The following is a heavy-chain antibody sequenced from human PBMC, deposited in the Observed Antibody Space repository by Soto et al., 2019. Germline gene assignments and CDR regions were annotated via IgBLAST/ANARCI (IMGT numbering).Heavy chain of an antibody. CDR3: TTGYNQRWLVQVDY. CDR2: IKSKTDGGTT. D-gene: IGHD6-19*01. V-gene: IGHV3-15*01. J-gene: IGHJ4*02. CDR1: GFTFSNAW. Sequence: PGGSLRLSCXASGFTFSNAWMSWVRQAPGKGLEWVGRIKSKTDGGTTDYAAPVKGRFTISRDDSKNTLYLQMNSLKTEDTAVYYCTTGYNQRWLVQVDYWGQGTLVTVSS.